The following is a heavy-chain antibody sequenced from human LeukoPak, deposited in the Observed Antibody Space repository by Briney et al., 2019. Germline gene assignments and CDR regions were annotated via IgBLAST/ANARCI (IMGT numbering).Heavy chain of an antibody. CDR1: GFTFSNYR. CDR2: IKQDGSEK. Sequence: GGSLRLSCAASGFTFSNYRMAWVRQAPAKGLEWVANIKQDGSEKYYVDSVKGRFTISRDNAKNSLFLEMNSLRAEDTAVYYCARDPRSAGRYNWFDPWGQGTLVTVSS. J-gene: IGHJ5*02. V-gene: IGHV3-7*03. D-gene: IGHD2-15*01. CDR3: ARDPRSAGRYNWFDP.